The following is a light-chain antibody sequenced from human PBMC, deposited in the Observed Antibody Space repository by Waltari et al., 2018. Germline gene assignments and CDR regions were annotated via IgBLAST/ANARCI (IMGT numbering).Light chain of an antibody. CDR2: STT. Sequence: QPVLPQPHPASWTPGRWVTLSCSGILYNIGLNTVHWYQQFPGSAPKLLIFSTTQRPSGVPDRFSASKSGTSASLAINGLQAADEADYYCGAWDDGVKEWVFGGGTKLTVL. CDR1: LYNIGLNT. J-gene: IGLJ3*02. CDR3: GAWDDGVKEWV. V-gene: IGLV1-44*01.